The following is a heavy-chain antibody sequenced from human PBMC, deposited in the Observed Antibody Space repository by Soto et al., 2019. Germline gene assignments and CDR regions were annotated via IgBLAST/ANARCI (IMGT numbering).Heavy chain of an antibody. Sequence: SETMSLTCTVSGGSMRRSSYYWGWIRQTPGTGLEWISDISYRGMPYYSHSLKGRVALSLDRSQNPFSLRSHSMTAADTALSYGAAYYYLLDTSEYHDVWGQGLQVTVSS. CDR2: ISYRGMP. D-gene: IGHD3-10*02. CDR3: AAYYYLLDTSEYHDV. V-gene: IGHV4-39*01. CDR1: GGSMRRSSYY. J-gene: IGHJ4*02.